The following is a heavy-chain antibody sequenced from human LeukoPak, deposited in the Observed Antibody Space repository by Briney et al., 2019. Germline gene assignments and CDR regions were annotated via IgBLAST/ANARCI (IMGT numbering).Heavy chain of an antibody. D-gene: IGHD6-13*01. J-gene: IGHJ4*02. CDR2: ISGSGGST. Sequence: GGSLRLSCAASGFTFSIYAMSWVRQAPGKGLEWVSAISGSGGSTYYADSVKGRFTISRDNSKNTLYLQMNSLRAEDTAVYYCAKSKYSSSWFGEYYFDYWGQGTLVTVSS. V-gene: IGHV3-23*01. CDR3: AKSKYSSSWFGEYYFDY. CDR1: GFTFSIYA.